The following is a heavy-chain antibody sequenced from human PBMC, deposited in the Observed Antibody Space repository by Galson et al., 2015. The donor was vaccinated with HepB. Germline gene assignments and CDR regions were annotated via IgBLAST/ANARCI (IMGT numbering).Heavy chain of an antibody. CDR1: GFTFSSYA. CDR3: ATDLNGQWLVRGVRYCDL. D-gene: IGHD6-19*01. Sequence: SLRLSCAASGFTFSSYAMSWVRQAPGKGLEWVSAISGSGGSTYYADSVKGRFTISRDNSKNTLYLQMNSLRAEDTAVYYCATDLNGQWLVRGVRYCDLWGRGSLVTVSS. V-gene: IGHV3-23*01. J-gene: IGHJ2*01. CDR2: ISGSGGST.